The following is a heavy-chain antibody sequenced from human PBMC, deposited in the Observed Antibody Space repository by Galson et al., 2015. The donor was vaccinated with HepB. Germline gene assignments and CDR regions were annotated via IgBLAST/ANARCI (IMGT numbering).Heavy chain of an antibody. J-gene: IGHJ6*02. CDR2: ISSSSTYT. CDR1: GFTFSDYY. V-gene: IGHV3-11*05. CDR3: ARDRLVVVPAAKYYGMDV. D-gene: IGHD2-2*01. Sequence: SLRLSCAASGFTFSDYYMSWIRQAPGKGLERVSHISSSSTYTNYADSVKGRFTVSRDNAKKSLYLQMNNLRAEDTAVYYCARDRLVVVPAAKYYGMDVWGQGTTVIVSS.